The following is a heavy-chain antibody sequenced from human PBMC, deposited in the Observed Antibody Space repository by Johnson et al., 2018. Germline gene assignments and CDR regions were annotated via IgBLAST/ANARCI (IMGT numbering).Heavy chain of an antibody. CDR2: LSWDGGST. Sequence: VQLVESGGVVVQXGGSLRLCCAASGFTFDDYAMHWVRQAPGKGLEWVSHLSWDGGSTYYAASVKGRFPISRENSKNSLYLQMNSLRAEDTALYYCAKGDTAMVNRYYYMDVWGKGTTVTVSS. CDR1: GFTFDDYA. CDR3: AKGDTAMVNRYYYMDV. J-gene: IGHJ6*03. V-gene: IGHV3-43D*03. D-gene: IGHD5-18*01.